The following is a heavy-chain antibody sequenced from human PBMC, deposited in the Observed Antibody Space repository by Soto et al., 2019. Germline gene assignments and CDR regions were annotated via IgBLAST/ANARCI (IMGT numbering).Heavy chain of an antibody. Sequence: EVQLVESGGGLVKPGGSLRLSCAASGFTFSSYSMNWVRQAPGKGLEWVSSISSSSSYIYYADSVKGRFTISRDNAKNSLVLQKNRLRGEEPGVYFWGRPMGGGGGSGDYWGQGTLVTVSS. V-gene: IGHV3-21*01. D-gene: IGHD3-16*01. CDR2: ISSSSSYI. CDR3: GRPMGGGGGSGDY. J-gene: IGHJ4*02. CDR1: GFTFSSYS.